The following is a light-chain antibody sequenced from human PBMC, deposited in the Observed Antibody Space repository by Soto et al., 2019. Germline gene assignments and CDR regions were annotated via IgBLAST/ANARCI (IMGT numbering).Light chain of an antibody. Sequence: EIVMTQSPATLSVSPGERATLSCRASQSVSSNLAWYQQKPGKAPRLLIYGASTRATGIPARFIGSGSATEFTLTISSRQSEEFSIYYCLHNNNWPPWTFGQGTKVEIK. CDR1: QSVSSN. J-gene: IGKJ1*01. V-gene: IGKV3-15*01. CDR2: GAS. CDR3: LHNNNWPPWT.